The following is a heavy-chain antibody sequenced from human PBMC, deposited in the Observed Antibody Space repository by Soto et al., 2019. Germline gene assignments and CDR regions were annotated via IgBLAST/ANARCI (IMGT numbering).Heavy chain of an antibody. Sequence: GVLRLSCAASGFTFSGYWMSWVGEARGKGLEWVANIRQDGNEKYYVDSVKGRFTISRDNAKNSLYLQMNSLRAEDTAVYYCARERVVAPPKTNYYGMGVWGQGTTVTVSS. CDR1: GFTFSGYW. J-gene: IGHJ6*02. D-gene: IGHD3-3*01. CDR3: ARERVVAPPKTNYYGMGV. CDR2: IRQDGNEK. V-gene: IGHV3-7*05.